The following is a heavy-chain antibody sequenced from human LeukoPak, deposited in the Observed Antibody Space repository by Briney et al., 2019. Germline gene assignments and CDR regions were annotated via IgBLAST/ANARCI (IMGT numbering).Heavy chain of an antibody. J-gene: IGHJ6*02. V-gene: IGHV1-24*01. CDR3: ARGLNYYGSGSLTYYYYYGMDV. Sequence: ASVKVSCKVSGYTLTELSMHWVRQAPGKGLEWMGGFDPEDGETIYAQKFQGRVTMTRNTSISTAYMELSSLRSEDTAVYYCARGLNYYGSGSLTYYYYYGMDVWGQGTTVTVSS. D-gene: IGHD3-10*01. CDR2: FDPEDGET. CDR1: GYTLTELS.